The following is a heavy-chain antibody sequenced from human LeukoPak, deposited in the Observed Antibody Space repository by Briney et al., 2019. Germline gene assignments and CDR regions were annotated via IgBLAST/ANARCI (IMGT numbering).Heavy chain of an antibody. CDR2: IYASGSA. J-gene: IGHJ4*02. CDR1: GGSVTSGSYY. D-gene: IGHD2-15*01. CDR3: ARHKGYCSGGSCYPRLIDY. V-gene: IGHV4-61*02. Sequence: PSETLSLTCTVSGGSVTSGSYYWSWIRQPAGKGLEWIGRIYASGSANYNPSLKGRVTISVDTSKNQFSLKLSSVTAADTAVYYCARHKGYCSGGSCYPRLIDYWGQGTLVTVSS.